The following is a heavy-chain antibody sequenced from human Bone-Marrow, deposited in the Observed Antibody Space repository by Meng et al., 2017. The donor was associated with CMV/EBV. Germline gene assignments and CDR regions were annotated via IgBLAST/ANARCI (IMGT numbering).Heavy chain of an antibody. D-gene: IGHD7-27*01. Sequence: GSLRLSCFVSGGSINTYYWSWIRQPPGKGLEWIGYIYSSGFTNYNPSLMSRLTISVDMSRNKFSLHLNSVTAADTAVYYCARILSGDSLAFYLWGPGTMVTVSS. J-gene: IGHJ3*01. CDR2: IYSSGFT. CDR1: GGSINTYY. V-gene: IGHV4-4*09. CDR3: ARILSGDSLAFYL.